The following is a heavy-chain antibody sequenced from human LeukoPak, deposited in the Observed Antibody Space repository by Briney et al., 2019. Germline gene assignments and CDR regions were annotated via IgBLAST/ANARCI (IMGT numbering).Heavy chain of an antibody. V-gene: IGHV1-3*01. CDR1: GYTFTSYA. CDR2: INAGNGNT. D-gene: IGHD2-21*02. J-gene: IGHJ4*02. Sequence: ASVKVSCKASGYTFTSYAMHWVRQAPGQRLEWMGWINAGNGNTKYSQKFQGRVTITRDTSASTAYMELSSLRSEDTAVYYCASCVLGGGDCYAFDYWGQGTLVTVSS. CDR3: ASCVLGGGDCYAFDY.